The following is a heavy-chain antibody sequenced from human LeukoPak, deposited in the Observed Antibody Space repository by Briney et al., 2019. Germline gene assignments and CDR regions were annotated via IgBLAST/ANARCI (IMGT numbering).Heavy chain of an antibody. CDR1: GFTFSTFD. D-gene: IGHD2/OR15-2a*01. CDR3: ARDVLQRH. Sequence: PGGSLRLSCAASGFTFSTFDMNWVRQAPGKGLEWVSYISSSGSSIYYADSVKGRFTISRDNAKNSLFLQMDSLRAEDTAVYYCARDVLQRHWGQGTLVTVCS. J-gene: IGHJ4*02. CDR2: ISSSGSSI. V-gene: IGHV3-48*03.